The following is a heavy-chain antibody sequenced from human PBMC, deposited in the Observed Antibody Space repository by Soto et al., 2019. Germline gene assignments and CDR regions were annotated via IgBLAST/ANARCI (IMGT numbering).Heavy chain of an antibody. V-gene: IGHV1-8*01. CDR1: GYTFTSYD. Sequence: GASVKVSCKASGYTFTSYDINWVRQATEQGLEWMGWMNPNNGNTGYAQKFQGRVTITRNTSTSTAYMELSSLRSEDTAVYYCARGICSGGSCSPMDVWGKGTTVTVSS. J-gene: IGHJ6*03. CDR3: ARGICSGGSCSPMDV. D-gene: IGHD2-15*01. CDR2: MNPNNGNT.